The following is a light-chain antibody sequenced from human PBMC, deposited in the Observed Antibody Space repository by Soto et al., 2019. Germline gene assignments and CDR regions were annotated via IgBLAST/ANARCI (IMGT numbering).Light chain of an antibody. CDR3: SSYAGSNNLGV. J-gene: IGLJ1*01. CDR2: EVT. CDR1: SSDIGGYNY. Sequence: QSVLTQPPSASGSPGQSVTISCTGTSSDIGGYNYVSWYQQHPGKAPKLMVYEVTKRPSGVPDRFSGSKSGNTASLTVSGLQAEDEADYCCSSYAGSNNLGVFGTGTKVTVL. V-gene: IGLV2-8*01.